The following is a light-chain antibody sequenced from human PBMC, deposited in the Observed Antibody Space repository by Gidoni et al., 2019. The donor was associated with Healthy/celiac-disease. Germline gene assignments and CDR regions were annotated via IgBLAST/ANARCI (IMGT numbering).Light chain of an antibody. Sequence: EIESTHSPATLSLSPGARATLSCRASQSVSSYLHWYQQKPGQAPRLLIYDASNRATGIPARFSGSGSGTDFTLTISSLEPEDFAVYYCQQRSNWPPTFGPGTKVDIK. J-gene: IGKJ3*01. CDR2: DAS. CDR3: QQRSNWPPT. V-gene: IGKV3-11*01. CDR1: QSVSSY.